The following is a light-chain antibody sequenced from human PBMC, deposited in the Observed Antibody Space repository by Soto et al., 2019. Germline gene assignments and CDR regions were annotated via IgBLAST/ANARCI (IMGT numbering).Light chain of an antibody. CDR1: QGISNY. Sequence: DIQMTQSPSSLSASVGDRVTITCRASQGISNYLGWYQQKPGKLPKLLIYAASTLQSGVPSRFSGSGSGRDFTLTISSLQPEDVATYYCQNYNSAPITFGQGTRLEIK. J-gene: IGKJ5*01. V-gene: IGKV1-27*01. CDR3: QNYNSAPIT. CDR2: AAS.